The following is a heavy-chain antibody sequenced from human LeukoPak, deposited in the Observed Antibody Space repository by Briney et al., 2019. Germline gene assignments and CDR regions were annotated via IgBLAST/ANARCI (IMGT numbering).Heavy chain of an antibody. V-gene: IGHV3-7*03. Sequence: GGSLRLSCAASGFTFSSYSLTWVRQAPGKGLEWVANINQDGSNKNYADSVKGRFTISRDNAKNSLYLQMNSLRVGDTALCYCMSRHCSITRCYVAFAYSFDYWGQGTLVTVSA. CDR2: INQDGSNK. D-gene: IGHD2-2*01. CDR1: GFTFSSYS. J-gene: IGHJ4*02. CDR3: MSRHCSITRCYVAFAYSFDY.